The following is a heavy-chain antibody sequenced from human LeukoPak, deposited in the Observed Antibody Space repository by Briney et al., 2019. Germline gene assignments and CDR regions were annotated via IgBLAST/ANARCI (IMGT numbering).Heavy chain of an antibody. D-gene: IGHD2-15*01. CDR3: ALQAHESGIDY. CDR1: GFTFSSYA. J-gene: IGHJ4*02. Sequence: GALRLSCAASGFTFSSYAMHWVRQAPGKGLEWVAVISYDGSNKYYADSVKGRFTISRDNSKNTLYLQMNSLRAEDTAVYYCALQAHESGIDYWGQGTLVTVSS. V-gene: IGHV3-30-3*01. CDR2: ISYDGSNK.